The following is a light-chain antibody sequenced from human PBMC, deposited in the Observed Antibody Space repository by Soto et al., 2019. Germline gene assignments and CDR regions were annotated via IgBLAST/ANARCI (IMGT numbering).Light chain of an antibody. CDR1: QTISSY. Sequence: DIQMTQSPSSLSASVGDRVTITCRASQTISSYLNWYQQKPGKAPKLLIYAASSLQSGVPSSFSGSGSGTDFTLTISSLQPEDFTTYYCQQSHSIPYTFGQGTKLEIK. CDR2: AAS. J-gene: IGKJ2*01. CDR3: QQSHSIPYT. V-gene: IGKV1-39*01.